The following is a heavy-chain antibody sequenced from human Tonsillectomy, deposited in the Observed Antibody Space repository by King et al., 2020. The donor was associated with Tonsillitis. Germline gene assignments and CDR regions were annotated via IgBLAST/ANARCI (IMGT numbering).Heavy chain of an antibody. CDR3: AGESGGGYGGFYFDY. J-gene: IGHJ4*02. V-gene: IGHV3-48*01. CDR1: GFTFSSYS. D-gene: IGHD4-23*01. CDR2: ISSSSSTI. Sequence: VQLVESGGGLVQPGGSLRLSCAASGFTFSSYSMNWVRQAPGKGLEWVSYISSSSSTIYYADSVKGRFTISRDNAKNSLYLQMNSLRAEDTAVYYCAGESGGGYGGFYFDYWGQGTLVTVSS.